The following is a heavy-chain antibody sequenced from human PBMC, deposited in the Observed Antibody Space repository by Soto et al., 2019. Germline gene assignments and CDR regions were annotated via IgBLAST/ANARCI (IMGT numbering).Heavy chain of an antibody. CDR3: ARLLGYCSSTSCYFSAWYYYGMDV. CDR1: GGSISSSSYY. Sequence: PSETLSLTCTVSGGSISSSSYYWGWIRQPPGKGLEWIGSIYYSGSTYYNPSLKSRVTISVDTSKNQFSLKLSSVTAADTAVYYCARLLGYCSSTSCYFSAWYYYGMDVWGQGTTVTVSS. CDR2: IYYSGST. D-gene: IGHD2-2*01. V-gene: IGHV4-39*01. J-gene: IGHJ6*02.